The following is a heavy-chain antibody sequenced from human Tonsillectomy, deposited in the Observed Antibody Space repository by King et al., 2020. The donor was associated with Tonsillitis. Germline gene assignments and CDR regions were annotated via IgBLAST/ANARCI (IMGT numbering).Heavy chain of an antibody. D-gene: IGHD1-26*01. J-gene: IGHJ4*02. CDR3: ARAGGYLVGAMDY. CDR2: IYYSGST. CDR1: GGSISSYY. Sequence: VQLQESGPGLVKPSETLSLTCTVSGGSISSYYWSWIRQPPGKGLEWIGYIYYSGSTNYNPSLQSRVTISVDTSKNQFSLKLSSVTAADTAVYYCARAGGYLVGAMDYWGQGTLVTVSS. V-gene: IGHV4-59*01.